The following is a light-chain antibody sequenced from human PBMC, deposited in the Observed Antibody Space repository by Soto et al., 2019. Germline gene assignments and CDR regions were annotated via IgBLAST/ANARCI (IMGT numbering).Light chain of an antibody. J-gene: IGLJ1*01. V-gene: IGLV2-14*03. CDR2: AVS. Sequence: QSVLTQPASVSGSPGQSITISCTGTSSDVGNYDYVSWYQQYPGKAPKRMMYAVSRRPSGVSNRFSGSKSGNTAALTIAGLQAEDEADYYCTSYTPGSTYVFGTGTKLTVL. CDR3: TSYTPGSTYV. CDR1: SSDVGNYDY.